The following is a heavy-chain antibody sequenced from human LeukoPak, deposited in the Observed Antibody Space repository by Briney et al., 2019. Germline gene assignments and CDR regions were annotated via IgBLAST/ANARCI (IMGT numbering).Heavy chain of an antibody. CDR1: GFTVSSNY. CDR3: ARGLDVSYFDY. D-gene: IGHD2/OR15-2a*01. J-gene: IGHJ4*02. Sequence: GGSLRLSCAAPGFTVSSNYMSWVRQAPGKGLEWVSVIYSGGGTYYADSVKGRFTISRDNSKNTLYLQMNSLRAEDTAVYYCARGLDVSYFDYWGQGTLVTVSS. V-gene: IGHV3-53*01. CDR2: IYSGGGT.